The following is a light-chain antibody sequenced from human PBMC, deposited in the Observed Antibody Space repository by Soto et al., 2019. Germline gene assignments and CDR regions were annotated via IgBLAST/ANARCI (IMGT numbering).Light chain of an antibody. V-gene: IGKV3-11*01. CDR2: DAS. J-gene: IGKJ4*01. Sequence: IVLRETADTLALAPGENNNLSCRASQSVSSYLAWYQQKPGQAPRLLIYDASNRATGIPARFSGSGSGTDFTLTISSLEPEDFAVYYCQQRSNWPWLTFGGGTRWIS. CDR1: QSVSSY. CDR3: QQRSNWPWLT.